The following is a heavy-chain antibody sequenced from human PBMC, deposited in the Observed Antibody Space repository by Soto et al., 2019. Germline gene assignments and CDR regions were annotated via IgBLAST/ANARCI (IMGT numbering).Heavy chain of an antibody. D-gene: IGHD3-10*01. CDR1: GYTFTSYG. Sequence: ASVKVSCKASGYTFTSYGISWVRQAPGQGLEWMGWISAYNGNTNYAQKLQGRVTMTTDTSTSTAYMELRSLRSDDTAVYYCARASDYYGSGSLSASPVGPYYYGMDVWGQGTTVTVSS. V-gene: IGHV1-18*01. CDR2: ISAYNGNT. J-gene: IGHJ6*02. CDR3: ARASDYYGSGSLSASPVGPYYYGMDV.